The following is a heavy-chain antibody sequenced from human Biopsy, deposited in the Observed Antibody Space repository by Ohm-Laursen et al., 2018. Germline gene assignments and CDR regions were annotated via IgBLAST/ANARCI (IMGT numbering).Heavy chain of an antibody. CDR1: GYSFSTYD. D-gene: IGHD6-6*01. Sequence: SVKVSCKASGYSFSTYDVNWVRQARGQGLEWMGWMIPSSGKTGYAQRFQGRVTLTMNISISTAYMELSGLRSEDTAVYFCARGYSRRVSIFEASIYWFDTWGQGTLVTVSS. V-gene: IGHV1-8*01. CDR2: MIPSSGKT. CDR3: ARGYSRRVSIFEASIYWFDT. J-gene: IGHJ5*02.